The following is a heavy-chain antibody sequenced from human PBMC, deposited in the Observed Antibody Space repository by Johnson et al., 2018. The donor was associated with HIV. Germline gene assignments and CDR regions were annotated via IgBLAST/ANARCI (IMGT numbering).Heavy chain of an antibody. CDR3: ARELGGSSLPFGAFDI. CDR2: IPYDGSNK. J-gene: IGHJ3*02. CDR1: GFTFSSYG. D-gene: IGHD6-13*01. Sequence: QVQLVESGGGVVQPGRSLRLSCAASGFTFSSYGMHWVRQAPGKGLEWVAVIPYDGSNKYYADSVKGRFTISRDNSKNTLYLQMNSLRAEDTAVYYCARELGGSSLPFGAFDIWGQGTMVTVSS. V-gene: IGHV3-30*03.